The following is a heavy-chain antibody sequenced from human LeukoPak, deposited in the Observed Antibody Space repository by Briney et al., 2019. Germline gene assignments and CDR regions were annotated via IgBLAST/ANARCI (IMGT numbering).Heavy chain of an antibody. D-gene: IGHD3-3*01. J-gene: IGHJ6*02. CDR3: AKDPNFTIFGVVIISGMDV. CDR1: GFTFSNFA. V-gene: IGHV3-30-3*01. Sequence: GGSLRLSCAASGFTFSNFAMHWVRQAPGKGLEWVAVISHDGDNEYYADSVKGRFTISRDNSKNTLYLQMNSLRAEDTAVYYCAKDPNFTIFGVVIISGMDVWGQGTTVTVSS. CDR2: ISHDGDNE.